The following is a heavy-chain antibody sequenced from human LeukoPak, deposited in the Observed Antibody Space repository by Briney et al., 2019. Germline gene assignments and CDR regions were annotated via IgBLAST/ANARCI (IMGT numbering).Heavy chain of an antibody. CDR1: GFTFSSYS. J-gene: IGHJ4*02. CDR3: AREVSYYYDSSGYYYFDY. V-gene: IGHV3-21*01. CDR2: ISSGSSYI. Sequence: GGSLRLSCAASGFTFSSYSMNWVRQAPGKGLEWVSSISSGSSYIYYADSVKGRFTISRDNAKNSLYLQMNSLRAEDTAVYYCAREVSYYYDSSGYYYFDYWGQGTLVTVSS. D-gene: IGHD3-22*01.